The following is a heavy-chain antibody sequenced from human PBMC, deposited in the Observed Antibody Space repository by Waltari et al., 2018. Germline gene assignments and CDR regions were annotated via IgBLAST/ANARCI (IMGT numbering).Heavy chain of an antibody. CDR3: AKGTRAFDY. Sequence: QVQLVESGGGVVQPGGSLRLSCAASGFTFSSYGMHWVRQAPGKGLEWVAFIRYDGSNKYYADSVKGRFTISRDNSKNTLYLQMNSLRAEDTAVYYCAKGTRAFDYWGQGTLVTVSS. V-gene: IGHV3-30*02. CDR2: IRYDGSNK. J-gene: IGHJ4*02. CDR1: GFTFSSYG.